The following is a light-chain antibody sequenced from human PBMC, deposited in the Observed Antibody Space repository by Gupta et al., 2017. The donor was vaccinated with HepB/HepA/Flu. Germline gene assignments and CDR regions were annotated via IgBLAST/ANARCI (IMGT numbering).Light chain of an antibody. J-gene: IGKJ4*01. CDR2: KAS. Sequence: DIQMTQSPSTLSASVGDRVSITCRASQSISSWLAWYQQKPGKAPKLLIYKASSLDSGVPSRFSGSGSGTEFTLTISSLQPDDSATYYCQQYNNYPALTFGGGTKVEIK. CDR1: QSISSW. CDR3: QQYNNYPALT. V-gene: IGKV1-5*03.